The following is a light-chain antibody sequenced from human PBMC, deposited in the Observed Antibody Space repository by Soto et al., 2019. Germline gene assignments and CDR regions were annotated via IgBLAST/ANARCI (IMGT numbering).Light chain of an antibody. CDR3: SSYTSSSTLVV. CDR2: DVS. V-gene: IGLV2-14*01. CDR1: SSDVGGYNY. Sequence: QSALTQPASVSGSPGQSITISCTGTSSDVGGYNYVSWYQQHPGKAPKLMIYDVSNRPSGVSNRFSGSKSGNKASLTISGLQAEDEADYYYSSYTSSSTLVVFGGGTKVTVL. J-gene: IGLJ2*01.